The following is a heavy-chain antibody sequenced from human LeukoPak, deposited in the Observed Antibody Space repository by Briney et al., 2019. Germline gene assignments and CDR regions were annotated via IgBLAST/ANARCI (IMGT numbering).Heavy chain of an antibody. V-gene: IGHV3-23*01. J-gene: IGHJ4*02. Sequence: GGSLRLSCAASGFTFSSYAMSWVRQAPGKGLEWVSAISGSGGSTYYAESVKARFTISRDNSKNTLYLQMNSLRAEDTAVYYCANSLIVVVAATEYYFDYWGQGTLSPSPQ. D-gene: IGHD2-15*01. CDR1: GFTFSSYA. CDR3: ANSLIVVVAATEYYFDY. CDR2: ISGSGGST.